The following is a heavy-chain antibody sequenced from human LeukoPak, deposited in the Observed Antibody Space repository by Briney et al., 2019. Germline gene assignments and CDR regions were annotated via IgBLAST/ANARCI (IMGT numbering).Heavy chain of an antibody. CDR2: IYPGDSDT. Sequence: GESLKISCKGSGYSFTSYWIGWVRQMPGKGLEWMGIIYPGDSDTRYSPSFQGQVTISADKSISTAYLQWSSLKASDTAMYYCARIHADCSSTSCSGAWQFYYGMDVWGQGTTVTVSS. D-gene: IGHD2-2*01. J-gene: IGHJ6*02. CDR3: ARIHADCSSTSCSGAWQFYYGMDV. CDR1: GYSFTSYW. V-gene: IGHV5-51*01.